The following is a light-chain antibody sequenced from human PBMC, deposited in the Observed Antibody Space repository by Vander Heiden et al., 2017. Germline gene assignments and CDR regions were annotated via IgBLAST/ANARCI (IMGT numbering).Light chain of an antibody. J-gene: IGKJ2*01. CDR2: GAS. V-gene: IGKV3-15*01. Sequence: EIVMTQSTATLSVPRGERATLSCRASQSVRSNLAWYQQKPGQAPRLLIYGASTRATGIPARFSGSGSGTEFTLTISSLQSEDFAVYYCQQYDNWPPTYTFGQGTKLEIK. CDR3: QQYDNWPPTYT. CDR1: QSVRSN.